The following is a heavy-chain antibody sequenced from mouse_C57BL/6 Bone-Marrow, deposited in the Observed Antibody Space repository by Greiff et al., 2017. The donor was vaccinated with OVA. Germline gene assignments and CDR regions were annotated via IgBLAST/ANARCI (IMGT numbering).Heavy chain of an antibody. CDR3: AGETGFAY. V-gene: IGHV3-6*01. Sequence: EVKVEESGPGLVKPSQSLSLTCSVTGYSITSGYYWNWIRQFPGNKLEWMGYISYDGSNNYNPSLKNRISITRDTSKNQFFLKLNSVTTEDTATYYCAGETGFAYWGQGTLVTVSA. CDR2: ISYDGSN. J-gene: IGHJ3*01. CDR1: GYSITSGYY.